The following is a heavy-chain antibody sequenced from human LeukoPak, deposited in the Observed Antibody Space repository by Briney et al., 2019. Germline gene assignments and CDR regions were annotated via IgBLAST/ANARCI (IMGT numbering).Heavy chain of an antibody. Sequence: PSQTLSLTCTVSGGSISSGSYYWSWIRQPAGKGLEWIGRIYTSGSTNYNPSLKSRVTISVDTSKNQFSLKLSPVTAADTAVYYCARSPLGAARDAFDIWGQGTMVTVSS. CDR3: ARSPLGAARDAFDI. V-gene: IGHV4-61*02. D-gene: IGHD7-27*01. CDR2: IYTSGST. J-gene: IGHJ3*02. CDR1: GGSISSGSYY.